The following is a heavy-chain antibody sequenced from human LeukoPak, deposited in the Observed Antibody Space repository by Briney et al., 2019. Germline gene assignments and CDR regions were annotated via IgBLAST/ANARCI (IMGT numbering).Heavy chain of an antibody. V-gene: IGHV3-7*01. CDR1: GFTFSSYW. J-gene: IGHJ3*02. Sequence: GGSLRLSCAASGFTFSSYWMSWVRQAPGKGLEWVANIKQDGSEKYYVDSVKGRFTISRDNAKNSLYLQMNSLRAEDTAVYNCPRDPSPPADAFDIWGQGTMVTVSS. CDR2: IKQDGSEK. CDR3: PRDPSPPADAFDI.